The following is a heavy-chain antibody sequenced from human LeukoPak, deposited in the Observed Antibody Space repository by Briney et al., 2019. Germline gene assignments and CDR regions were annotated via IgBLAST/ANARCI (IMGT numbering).Heavy chain of an antibody. J-gene: IGHJ4*02. CDR1: GFSFSNYY. CDR3: ARVDPGVTGGDY. D-gene: IGHD3-3*01. V-gene: IGHV3-48*01. Sequence: GGSLRLSCAASGFSFSNYYMIWVRQAPGKGLECISYITPSSDIIHYADSVKGRFAVSRDNAKNLLYLQMNSLRVEDTALYYCARVDPGVTGGDYWGRGTLVSVSS. CDR2: ITPSSDII.